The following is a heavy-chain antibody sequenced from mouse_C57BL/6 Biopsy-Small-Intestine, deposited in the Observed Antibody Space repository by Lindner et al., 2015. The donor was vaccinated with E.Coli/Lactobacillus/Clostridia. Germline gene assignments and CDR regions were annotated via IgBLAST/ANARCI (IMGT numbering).Heavy chain of an antibody. Sequence: VQLQESGPELVKPGASVKMSCKASGYTFTSYVMHWMKQKPGQGLEWIGYINPYNDGTKYNEKFKGKATLTSDKSSSTAYMELSSLTSEDSAVYYCARRDGYFWYFDVWGAGTTVTVSS. CDR1: GYTFTSYV. V-gene: IGHV1-14*01. J-gene: IGHJ1*01. D-gene: IGHD2-3*01. CDR2: INPYNDGT. CDR3: ARRDGYFWYFDV.